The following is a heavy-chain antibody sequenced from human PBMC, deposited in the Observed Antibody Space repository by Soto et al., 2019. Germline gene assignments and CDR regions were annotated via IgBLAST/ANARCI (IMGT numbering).Heavy chain of an antibody. Sequence: ASVKVSCKASGYTFTSYAMHWVRQAPVQRLEWMGWINAGNGNTKYSQKFQGRVTITRDTSASTAYMELSSLRSEDTAVYYCAREYNWNYGAPDAFDIWGQGTMVTVSS. V-gene: IGHV1-3*01. D-gene: IGHD1-7*01. J-gene: IGHJ3*02. CDR3: AREYNWNYGAPDAFDI. CDR2: INAGNGNT. CDR1: GYTFTSYA.